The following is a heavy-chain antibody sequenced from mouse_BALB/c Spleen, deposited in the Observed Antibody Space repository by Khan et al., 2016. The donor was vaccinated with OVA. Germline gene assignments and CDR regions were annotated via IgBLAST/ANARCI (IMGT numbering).Heavy chain of an antibody. V-gene: IGHV14-3*02. J-gene: IGHJ2*01. CDR2: INPTNGNT. Sequence: VQLQQSGAELVKSGATVKLSCTASGLNFNDSYMHWLKQWPEQGLEWIGRINPTNGNTKYNPKFQGKATLIADTSSNTAYLQLSSLTSEDTADYNCAGWAGKWGQGTTLTVSS. CDR1: GLNFNDSY. CDR3: AGWAGK.